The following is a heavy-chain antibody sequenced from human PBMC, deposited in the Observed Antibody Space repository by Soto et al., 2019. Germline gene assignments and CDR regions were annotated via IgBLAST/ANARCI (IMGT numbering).Heavy chain of an antibody. D-gene: IGHD1-7*01. CDR2: ISSSSSYI. J-gene: IGHJ6*02. Sequence: EVQLVESGGGLVKPGGSLRLSCAASGFTFSSYSMNWVRQAPGKGLEWVSSISSSSSYIYYADSVKGRFTISRDNAKNSLYLQMNSLRAEDTAVYYCARDVARSRELPGGMDVWGQGTTVTVSS. V-gene: IGHV3-21*01. CDR1: GFTFSSYS. CDR3: ARDVARSRELPGGMDV.